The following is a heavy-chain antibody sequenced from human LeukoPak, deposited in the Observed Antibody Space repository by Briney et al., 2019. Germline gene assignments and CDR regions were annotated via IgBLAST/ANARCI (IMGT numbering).Heavy chain of an antibody. CDR3: ARDLAWGAY. CDR2: ITSSSSSI. Sequence: GGSLRLSCAASGFTFSSYAMSWVRQAPGKGLEWVSSITSSSSSIYSADLVKGRLTISRDNAKNSLYLEMNSLRDEDTAVYYCARDLAWGAYWGQGTLVTVSS. D-gene: IGHD4/OR15-4a*01. CDR1: GFTFSSYA. J-gene: IGHJ4*02. V-gene: IGHV3-21*01.